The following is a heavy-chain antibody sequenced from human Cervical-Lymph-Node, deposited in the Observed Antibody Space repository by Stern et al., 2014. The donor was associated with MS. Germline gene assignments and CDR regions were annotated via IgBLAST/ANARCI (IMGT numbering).Heavy chain of an antibody. J-gene: IGHJ6*02. CDR2: ISSGSNYI. Sequence: VQLVESGGGLVKPGGSLRLSCVASGFNFSSCAMNWVRQAPGKGLEWVSFISSGSNYIYYADSVKGRLTSSRDNAKNSLYLQMNSLRAEDTAVYYCAGQGVWGQGTTVTVSS. V-gene: IGHV3-21*01. CDR1: GFNFSSCA. CDR3: AGQGV.